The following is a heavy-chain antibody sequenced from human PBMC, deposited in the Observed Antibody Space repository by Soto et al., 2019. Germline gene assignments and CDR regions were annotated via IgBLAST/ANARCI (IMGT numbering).Heavy chain of an antibody. CDR3: ARHSVVRFWFDP. V-gene: IGHV4-59*08. CDR1: GVSISSFY. Sequence: SETMSLTCTVSGVSISSFYWSWIRQPPGKGLEWIGYIYYSGSTNYNPSLRRRVTISVDTSKNQFSLKLSSVTAADTAVYYCARHSVVRFWFDPWGQGTLVTVSS. D-gene: IGHD3-16*01. CDR2: IYYSGST. J-gene: IGHJ5*02.